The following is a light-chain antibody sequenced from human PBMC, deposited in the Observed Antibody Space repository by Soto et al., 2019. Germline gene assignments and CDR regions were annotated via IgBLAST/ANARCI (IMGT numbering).Light chain of an antibody. V-gene: IGKV1-5*01. CDR3: QQYNSYRT. Sequence: DIQMTQSPSTLSASVGDRVTITCRARQSISIWLAWYQQKPGKAPKLLIYDASILESGVPSRFSGSGSGTEFTLTISCLQPDDFATYYCQQYNSYRTFGQGTKVDIK. CDR1: QSISIW. CDR2: DAS. J-gene: IGKJ1*01.